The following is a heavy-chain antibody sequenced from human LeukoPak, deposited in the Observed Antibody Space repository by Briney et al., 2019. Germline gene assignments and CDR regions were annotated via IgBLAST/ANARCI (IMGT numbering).Heavy chain of an antibody. D-gene: IGHD4-23*01. CDR2: IENDGSNK. V-gene: IGHV3-33*07. CDR1: EFIFSNYG. J-gene: IGHJ5*02. CDR3: AREVGGWFDP. Sequence: GGSLRLSCAASEFIFSNYGMCWVRQAPGKGLEWVAFIENDGSNKYYANSVRGRFTISRDNAKNSLYLQMNSLRVKDTAVYYCAREVGGWFDPWGQGTLVTVSS.